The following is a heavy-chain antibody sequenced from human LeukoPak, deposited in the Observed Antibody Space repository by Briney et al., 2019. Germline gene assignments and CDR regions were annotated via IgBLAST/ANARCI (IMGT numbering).Heavy chain of an antibody. V-gene: IGHV1-2*02. CDR1: GYTFTGYY. J-gene: IGHJ5*02. Sequence: ASVKVSCKASGYTFTGYYMHWVRQAPGQGLEWMGWINPNSGGTNYAQKFQGRVTMTRDTSISTAYMELSRLRSDDTAVYYCARGNSDGGTMTVVAPNWFDPWGQGTLVTVSS. CDR2: INPNSGGT. CDR3: ARGNSDGGTMTVVAPNWFDP. D-gene: IGHD3-22*01.